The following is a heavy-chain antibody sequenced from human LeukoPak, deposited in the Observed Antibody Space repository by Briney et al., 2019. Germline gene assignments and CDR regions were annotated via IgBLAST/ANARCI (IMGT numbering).Heavy chain of an antibody. V-gene: IGHV1-24*01. CDR2: FDLEDGEI. J-gene: IGHJ4*02. CDR1: GGTFSSYA. D-gene: IGHD2-15*01. Sequence: GASVKVSCKASGGTFSSYAISWVRQAPGQGLEWMGSFDLEDGEIVYSQKFQGRVTMTADTSLDTIYMELSSLKSEDTAVYYCATDLVGGTRRDFDHWGQGTLVTVSS. CDR3: ATDLVGGTRRDFDH.